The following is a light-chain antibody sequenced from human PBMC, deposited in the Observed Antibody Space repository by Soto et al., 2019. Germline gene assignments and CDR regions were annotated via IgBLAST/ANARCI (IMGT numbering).Light chain of an antibody. J-gene: IGLJ2*01. V-gene: IGLV2-14*01. CDR1: SSDVGGYNY. CDR3: SSCTSSSTLAV. Sequence: QSVLTQPASVSGSPGQSITISCTGTSSDVGGYNYVSWYQQHPGKAPKLMIYEVSNRPSGVSNRFSGSKSGNTASLTISGLQAEDEADYYCSSCTSSSTLAVFGGGTKLTVL. CDR2: EVS.